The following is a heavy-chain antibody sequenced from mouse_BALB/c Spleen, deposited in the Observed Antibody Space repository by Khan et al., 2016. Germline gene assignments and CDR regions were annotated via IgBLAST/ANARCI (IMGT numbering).Heavy chain of an antibody. J-gene: IGHJ4*01. D-gene: IGHD1-1*01. CDR2: VNPNNGGT. V-gene: IGHV1-26*01. CDR1: GFSFTGYY. CDR3: LRDAMDY. Sequence: VQLQQPGPDLVKPGASVKISCKASGFSFTGYYIYWVKQSHGKSLEWIGRVNPNNGGTSYNQKFKGKAVLTIDKSSTTAYMELRSLTSEDSAVYYCLRDAMDYWGQGTSVTVSS.